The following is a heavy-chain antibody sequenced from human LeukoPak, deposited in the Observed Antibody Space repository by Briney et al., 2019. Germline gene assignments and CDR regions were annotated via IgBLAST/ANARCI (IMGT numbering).Heavy chain of an antibody. CDR2: IIPILGIA. CDR1: GGTFSSYA. CDR3: ARDEVDYGDTRSDY. D-gene: IGHD4-17*01. V-gene: IGHV1-69*04. J-gene: IGHJ4*02. Sequence: ASVKVSCEASGGTFSSYAISWVRQAPGQGLEWMGRIIPILGIANYAQKFQGRVTITADKSTSTAYMELSSLRSEDTAVYYCARDEVDYGDTRSDYWGQGTLVTVSS.